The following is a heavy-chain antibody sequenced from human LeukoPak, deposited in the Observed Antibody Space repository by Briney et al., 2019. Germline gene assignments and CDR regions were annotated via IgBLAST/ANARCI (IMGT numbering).Heavy chain of an antibody. CDR3: ARGTMGATHFDY. CDR1: GGSISSDY. D-gene: IGHD1-26*01. V-gene: IGHV4-59*01. J-gene: IGHJ4*02. Sequence: SETLSLTCTVSGGSISSDYWNWIRQPPGKGLEWIGYIYYSGSTNYNVSLKSRVTISVDTSKKQFSLRLSSVTAVDTAVYYCARGTMGATHFDYWGQGTLVTVSS. CDR2: IYYSGST.